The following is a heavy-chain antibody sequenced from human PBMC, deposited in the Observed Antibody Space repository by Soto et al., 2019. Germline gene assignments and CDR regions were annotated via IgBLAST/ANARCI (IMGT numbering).Heavy chain of an antibody. CDR2: ISYDGSNK. CDR3: ARDWRGLQDFSDY. D-gene: IGHD4-4*01. V-gene: IGHV3-30-3*01. Sequence: PGGSLRLSCAASGFTFSSYAMHWVRQAPGKGLEWVAVISYDGSNKYYADSVKGRFTISRDNSKNTLYLQMNSLRAEDTAVYYCARDWRGLQDFSDYWGQGTLVTVS. CDR1: GFTFSSYA. J-gene: IGHJ4*02.